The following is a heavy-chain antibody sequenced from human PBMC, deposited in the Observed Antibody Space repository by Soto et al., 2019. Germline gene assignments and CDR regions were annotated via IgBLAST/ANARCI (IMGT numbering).Heavy chain of an antibody. J-gene: IGHJ4*02. CDR2: ISGGGGRT. Sequence: GGSLRLSCAASGFTFSSYAMSWVRQAPGKGLEWVSAISGGGGRTYYADSVKGRFTISRDNSKNTLYLQMNSLRAEDTAVYYCAKDVSGSYGGIGDYWGQGTQVTVSS. D-gene: IGHD1-26*01. CDR3: AKDVSGSYGGIGDY. CDR1: GFTFSSYA. V-gene: IGHV3-23*01.